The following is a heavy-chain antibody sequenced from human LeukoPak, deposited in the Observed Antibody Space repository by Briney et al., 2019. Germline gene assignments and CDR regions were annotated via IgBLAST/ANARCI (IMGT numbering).Heavy chain of an antibody. CDR2: VTGSGDTT. CDR1: GFTYRNYA. D-gene: IGHD2-8*01. Sequence: GGSLRLFCAASGFTYRNYAMPWVRQAPGKGLEWVSVVTGSGDTTYYADSLKGRFTISRDNSRNTLYLQMNSLRAEDTAVYHCARNAADCTTSACYDSWGQGTLVTVSS. CDR3: ARNAADCTTSACYDS. J-gene: IGHJ4*02. V-gene: IGHV3-23*01.